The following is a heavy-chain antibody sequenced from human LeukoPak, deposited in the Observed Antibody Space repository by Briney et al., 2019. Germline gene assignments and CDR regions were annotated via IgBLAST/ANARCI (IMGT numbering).Heavy chain of an antibody. CDR3: GRDPNGDYVGAFDF. V-gene: IGHV3-23*01. Sequence: GGSLRLSCAASGFTFSNYAMTWVRQAPGKGLEWVSSIRGGGGTDYGDSVKGRFTSSRDNSKNTLYLQMNSLRAEDAAVYYCGRDPNGDYVGAFDFRGQGTMVTVSS. CDR1: GFTFSNYA. J-gene: IGHJ3*01. CDR2: IRGGGGT. D-gene: IGHD4-17*01.